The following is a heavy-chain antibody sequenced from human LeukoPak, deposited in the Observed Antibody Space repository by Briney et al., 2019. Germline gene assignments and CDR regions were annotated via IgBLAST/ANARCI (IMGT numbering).Heavy chain of an antibody. Sequence: ASVKVSCKVSGYVLSELSMHWVRQAPGKGLEWMGGFDPEDDERFYAQKFQGRVTMTEDTSTDTAYMELSGLRSDDTAVYYCARDMRWRQLWSRFDYWGQGTLVTVSS. CDR1: GYVLSELS. CDR2: FDPEDDER. D-gene: IGHD5-18*01. CDR3: ARDMRWRQLWSRFDY. V-gene: IGHV1-24*01. J-gene: IGHJ4*02.